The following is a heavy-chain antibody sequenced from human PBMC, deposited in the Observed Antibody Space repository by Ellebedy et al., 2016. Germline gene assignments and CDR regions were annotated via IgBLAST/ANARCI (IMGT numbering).Heavy chain of an antibody. Sequence: GGSLRLSCAASGFTFSGFAMHWVRQAPGKGLEWVALVTYDGANKYYADSVKGRFTISRDNSKNTLYLQLNSLRAEETAVYYCARALAGGYCSTGSCYASDYWGQGTLVTVSS. D-gene: IGHD2-15*01. CDR3: ARALAGGYCSTGSCYASDY. CDR2: VTYDGANK. CDR1: GFTFSGFA. J-gene: IGHJ4*02. V-gene: IGHV3-30-3*01.